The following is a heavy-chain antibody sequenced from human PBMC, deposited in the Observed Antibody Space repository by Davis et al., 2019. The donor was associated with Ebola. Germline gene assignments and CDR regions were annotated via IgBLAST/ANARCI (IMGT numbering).Heavy chain of an antibody. J-gene: IGHJ5*02. CDR2: IYYSGST. CDR1: GGSISSYY. CDR3: ARADYDFWSGYYSDNWFDP. D-gene: IGHD3-3*01. V-gene: IGHV4-59*12. Sequence: SETLSLTCTASGGSISSYYWSWIRQPPGKGLEWIGYIYYSGSTNYNPSLKSRVTISVDTSKNQFSLKLSSVTAADTAVYYCARADYDFWSGYYSDNWFDPWGQGTLVTVSS.